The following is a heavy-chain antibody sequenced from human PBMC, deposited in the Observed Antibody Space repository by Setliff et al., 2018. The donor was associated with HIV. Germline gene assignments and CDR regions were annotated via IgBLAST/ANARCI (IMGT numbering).Heavy chain of an antibody. D-gene: IGHD3-22*01. J-gene: IGHJ5*02. CDR2: INYSGTT. Sequence: SETLSLTCAVYGESLSDYYWSWIRQPPGKGLEWIGIINYSGTTYYNPSLKSRVTISVATSKNQFSLRLSSVTAADTAVYYCARHSGSGYYLIDPWGQGTLVTVSS. CDR1: GESLSDYY. CDR3: ARHSGSGYYLIDP. V-gene: IGHV4-34*01.